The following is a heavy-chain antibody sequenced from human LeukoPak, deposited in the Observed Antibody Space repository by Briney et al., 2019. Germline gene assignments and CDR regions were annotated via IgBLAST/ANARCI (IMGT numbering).Heavy chain of an antibody. J-gene: IGHJ6*02. CDR1: GGSISSGDYY. CDR3: ARYKKYSWSLPAYYYGMDV. Sequence: PSETLSLTCTVSGGSISSGDYYWSWIRQPSGKGLEWIGYIYYSGSTYYNPSLKSRVTISVDTSKNQFSLKLSSVTAADTAVYYCARYKKYSWSLPAYYYGMDVWGQGTTVTVSS. CDR2: IYYSGST. D-gene: IGHD6-6*01. V-gene: IGHV4-30-4*01.